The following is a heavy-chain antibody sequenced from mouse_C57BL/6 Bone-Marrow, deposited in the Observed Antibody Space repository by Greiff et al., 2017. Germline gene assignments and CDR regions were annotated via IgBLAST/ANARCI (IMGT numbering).Heavy chain of an antibody. CDR3: ARERYYGSSYRAMDY. Sequence: QVQLKQPGAELVKPGASVKLSCKASGYTFTSYWMHWVKQRPGRGLEWIGRIDPNSGGTKYNEKFKSKATLTVDKPSSTAYMQLSSLTSEDSAVYYCARERYYGSSYRAMDYWGQGTSVTVSS. J-gene: IGHJ4*01. V-gene: IGHV1-72*01. CDR2: IDPNSGGT. D-gene: IGHD1-1*01. CDR1: GYTFTSYW.